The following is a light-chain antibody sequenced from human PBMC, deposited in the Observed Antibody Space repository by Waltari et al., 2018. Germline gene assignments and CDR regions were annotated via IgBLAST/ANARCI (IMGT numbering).Light chain of an antibody. Sequence: QSALTQPASVSGSPGQSITIPCTGTSSDVGSYHPVSWYQQHPGKAPKLMIYEVSKRPSEVSNRFSGSKSGNTASLTISGLQAEDEADYYCCSYSGSSTWVFGGGTKLTVL. CDR1: SSDVGSYHP. J-gene: IGLJ2*01. V-gene: IGLV2-23*02. CDR3: CSYSGSSTWV. CDR2: EVS.